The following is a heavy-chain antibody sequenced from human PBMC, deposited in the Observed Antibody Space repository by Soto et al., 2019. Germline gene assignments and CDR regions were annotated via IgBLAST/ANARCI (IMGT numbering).Heavy chain of an antibody. CDR1: GFTFSSYG. D-gene: IGHD3-3*01. J-gene: IGHJ6*01. CDR3: AKDRSGYYPYYYYGMDV. CDR2: ISYDGSNK. V-gene: IGHV3-30*18. Sequence: QVQLVESGGGVVQPGRSLRLSCAASGFTFSSYGMHWVRQAPGKGLEWVALISYDGSNKYYADSVKGRFTISRDNSKNTLYLQMNSLRAEDTAVYYCAKDRSGYYPYYYYGMDVW.